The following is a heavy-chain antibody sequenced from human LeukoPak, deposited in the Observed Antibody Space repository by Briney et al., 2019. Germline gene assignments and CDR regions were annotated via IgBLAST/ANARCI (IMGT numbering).Heavy chain of an antibody. Sequence: PGGSLRLSCAASGFTFSSYGMHWVRQAPGKGLEWVAFIRYDGSKKYYADSVKGRFTISRDNSKNTLYLQMNSLRAEDTAVYYCAKDHTWDYYMDVWGKGTTVTVSS. D-gene: IGHD7-27*01. J-gene: IGHJ6*03. CDR2: IRYDGSKK. V-gene: IGHV3-30*02. CDR3: AKDHTWDYYMDV. CDR1: GFTFSSYG.